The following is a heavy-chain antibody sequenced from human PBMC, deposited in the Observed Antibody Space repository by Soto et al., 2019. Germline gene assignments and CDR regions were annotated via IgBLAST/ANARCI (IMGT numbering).Heavy chain of an antibody. D-gene: IGHD3-22*01. J-gene: IGHJ4*02. V-gene: IGHV4-59*08. CDR2: IYYSGST. CDR3: ARHNFYYDSSGPIMYYFDY. CDR1: GGSISSYY. Sequence: SETLSLTCTVSGGSISSYYWSWIRQPPGKGLEWIGYIYYSGSTNYNPSLKSRVTISVDTSKNQFSLKLSSVTAADTAVYYCARHNFYYDSSGPIMYYFDYWGQGTLVTVSS.